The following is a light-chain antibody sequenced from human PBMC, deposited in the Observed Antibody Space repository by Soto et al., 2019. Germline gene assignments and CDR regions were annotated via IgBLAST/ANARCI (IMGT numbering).Light chain of an antibody. Sequence: QLVLTQSHSTSASLGASVKLTCTLSSGHSNYAMAWHQQQPEKGPRFLMKVSSDGTESMRDGIPDRFSGSSSGAERYLIISSLQSEDEADYYCQTWDIGIQVFRTGTMLTVL. V-gene: IGLV4-69*02. CDR2: VSSDGTE. J-gene: IGLJ1*01. CDR3: QTWDIGIQV. CDR1: SGHSNYA.